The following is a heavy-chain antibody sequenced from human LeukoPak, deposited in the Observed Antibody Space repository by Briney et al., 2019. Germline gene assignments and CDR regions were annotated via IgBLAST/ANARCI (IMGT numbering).Heavy chain of an antibody. CDR2: IYSGGST. Sequence: GGSLRLSCAASGFTVSSNYMSWVRQAPGKGLEWVSVIYSGGSTYYADSVKGRFTISRDNSKNTLYLQMNSLRAEDTAVYYCAKESYSSSWTAGGNWFDPWGQGTLVTVSS. J-gene: IGHJ5*02. V-gene: IGHV3-66*01. D-gene: IGHD6-13*01. CDR3: AKESYSSSWTAGGNWFDP. CDR1: GFTVSSNY.